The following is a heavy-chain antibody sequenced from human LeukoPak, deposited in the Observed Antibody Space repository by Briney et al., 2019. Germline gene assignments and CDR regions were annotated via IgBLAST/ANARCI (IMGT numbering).Heavy chain of an antibody. CDR3: ARAYDYGDSNWFDP. CDR1: GVSISSGGYY. J-gene: IGHJ5*02. Sequence: PSETLSLTCTVSGVSISSGGYYWRWLRQHPGKGLEWIGYIYYSGSTYYNPSLKSRVTISVDTSKNQFSLKLSSVTAADTAVYYCARAYDYGDSNWFDPWGQGTLVTVSS. CDR2: IYYSGST. D-gene: IGHD4-17*01. V-gene: IGHV4-31*03.